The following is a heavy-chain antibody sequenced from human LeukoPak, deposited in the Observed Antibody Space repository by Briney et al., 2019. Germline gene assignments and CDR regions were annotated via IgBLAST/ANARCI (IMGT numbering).Heavy chain of an antibody. CDR3: AKSRCGVASPSRGLRYPCYYYYIDV. J-gene: IGHJ6*03. CDR1: GYTFTRYC. D-gene: IGHD3-3*01. Sequence: ASEKVSCKASGYTFTRYCMHWVRQPPGQGLEWMGIINPSGGSTSYEQKFQGRVTMTRDTSTSTAYMELRRLIPAAPAVHYCAKSRCGVASPSRGLRYPCYYYYIDVWGKGTTVSASS. V-gene: IGHV1-46*01. CDR2: INPSGGST.